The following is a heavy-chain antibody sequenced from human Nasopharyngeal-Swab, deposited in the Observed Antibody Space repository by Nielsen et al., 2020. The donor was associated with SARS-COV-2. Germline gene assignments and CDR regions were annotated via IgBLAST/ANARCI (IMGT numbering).Heavy chain of an antibody. D-gene: IGHD3-10*01. CDR1: GGSISSSY. CDR3: ARHFRGGDV. Sequence: SETLSLTCKVSGGSISSSYWTWIRQPPGKGLEWIGYIYYTGSTNYNPSLKSRLTISVDRSKNQFSLRLSSVTAADTAVYYCARHFRGGDVWGNGTTVTVSS. J-gene: IGHJ6*04. CDR2: IYYTGST. V-gene: IGHV4-59*08.